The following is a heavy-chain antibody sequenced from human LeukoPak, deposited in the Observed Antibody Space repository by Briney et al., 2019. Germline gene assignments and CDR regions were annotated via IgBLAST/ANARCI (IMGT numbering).Heavy chain of an antibody. J-gene: IGHJ6*03. CDR3: AKIVGYGSDYYYYYMDV. V-gene: IGHV4-39*07. D-gene: IGHD3-10*01. CDR1: GGSISSSSYY. CDR2: IYYSGCT. Sequence: SETLSLTCTVSGGSISSSSYYWGWIRQPPGKGLEWIGSIYYSGCTYYNPSLKSRVTISVDTSKNQFSLRLSSVTAADTAVYYCAKIVGYGSDYYYYYMDVWGKGTTVTVSS.